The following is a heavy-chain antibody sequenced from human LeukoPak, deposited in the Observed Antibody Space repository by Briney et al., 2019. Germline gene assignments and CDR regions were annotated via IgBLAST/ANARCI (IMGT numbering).Heavy chain of an antibody. Sequence: SETLSLTCTVSDGFISSYYWSWIRQPPGKGLEWIGYTYYSGSTNYNPSLKSRVTISVDTSKNHFSLKLSSVTAADTAVYYCARAINDYSNYEVLTDNWFDPWGQGTLVTVSS. CDR1: DGFISSYY. J-gene: IGHJ5*02. CDR3: ARAINDYSNYEVLTDNWFDP. CDR2: TYYSGST. V-gene: IGHV4-59*01. D-gene: IGHD4-11*01.